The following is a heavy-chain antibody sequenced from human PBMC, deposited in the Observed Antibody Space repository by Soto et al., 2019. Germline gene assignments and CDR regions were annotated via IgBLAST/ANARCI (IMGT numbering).Heavy chain of an antibody. J-gene: IGHJ6*02. D-gene: IGHD1-26*01. V-gene: IGHV3-11*01. CDR1: GFTFSDYT. CDR2: INSIGSTI. CDR3: ARDMSGGTYNYYYGMDV. Sequence: PGGSLRLSCTAPGFTFSDYTMSWIRQAPGKGLEWIAYINSIGSTIYYADSVKGRFTISRDNSKNTLYLQMNSLRADDTAVYYCARDMSGGTYNYYYGMDVWGQGTTVTVSS.